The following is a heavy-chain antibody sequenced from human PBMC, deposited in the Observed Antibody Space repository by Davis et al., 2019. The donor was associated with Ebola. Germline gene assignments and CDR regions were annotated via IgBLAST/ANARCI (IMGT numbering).Heavy chain of an antibody. Sequence: GESLKISCAASGFTFSKFGIKWVRQAPGEGLEWVSGINVNGANTYYTDSVKGRFTISRDNSRNTLFLHMNSLRVEDTAVYYCGKGLTSRFSRGMDVWGQGTTVTVSS. CDR3: GKGLTSRFSRGMDV. D-gene: IGHD2-2*01. CDR1: GFTFSKFG. J-gene: IGHJ6*02. CDR2: INVNGANT. V-gene: IGHV3-23*01.